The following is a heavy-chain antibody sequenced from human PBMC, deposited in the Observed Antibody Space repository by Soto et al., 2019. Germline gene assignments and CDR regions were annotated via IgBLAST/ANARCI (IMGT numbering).Heavy chain of an antibody. CDR2: IYYSGST. Sequence: QVQLQESGPGLVKPSQTLSLTCTVSGGSISSGGYYWSWIRQHPGKGLEWIGYIYYSGSTYYNPSLESRVTISVDTSKNQFSLKLSAVTAADTAVYYCARIAANWNLDYWGQGTLVTVSS. CDR1: GGSISSGGYY. D-gene: IGHD1-1*01. V-gene: IGHV4-31*03. J-gene: IGHJ4*02. CDR3: ARIAANWNLDY.